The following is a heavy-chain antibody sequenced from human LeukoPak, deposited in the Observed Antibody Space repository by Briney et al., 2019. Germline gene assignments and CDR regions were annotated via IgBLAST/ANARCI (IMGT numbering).Heavy chain of an antibody. CDR3: ARHGTLYGSSSKFDN. Sequence: PSETLSLTCSVSGGSLSSSNSHWGWIRQPPEKGLEWVGSIDNRGNTYYNPSLKSRVTISVDTSKNQFSLKLSSVTAADTAVYYCARHGTLYGSSSKFDNWGKGTLVTVSS. CDR1: GGSLSSSNSH. V-gene: IGHV4-39*01. CDR2: IDNRGNT. D-gene: IGHD6-6*01. J-gene: IGHJ4*02.